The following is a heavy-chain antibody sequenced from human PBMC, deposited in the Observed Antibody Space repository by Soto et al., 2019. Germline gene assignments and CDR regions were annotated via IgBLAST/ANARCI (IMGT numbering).Heavy chain of an antibody. V-gene: IGHV1-69*01. J-gene: IGHJ4*02. D-gene: IGHD2-21*02. CDR2: IIPIFGTA. CDR3: ASPTPDCGCDCYLGL. Sequence: QVQLVQSGAEVKKPGSSVKVSCKASGGTFSSYAISWVRQAPGQGLEWMGGIIPIFGTATYAQKFQGRVTITADESTSTAYMELSSLRSEDTAVYYCASPTPDCGCDCYLGLWGQGTLVTVSS. CDR1: GGTFSSYA.